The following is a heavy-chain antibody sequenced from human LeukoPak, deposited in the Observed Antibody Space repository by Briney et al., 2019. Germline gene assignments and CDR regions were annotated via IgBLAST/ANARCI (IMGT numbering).Heavy chain of an antibody. CDR3: ARLADYYDSSGYPYDY. J-gene: IGHJ4*02. Sequence: ASVKVSCKASGYTFTSYYMHWVRQAPGQGLEWMGIINPSGGSTSYAQKFQGRVTMTRDMSTSTVYMELSSLRSEDTAVYYCARLADYYDSSGYPYDYWGQGTLVTVSS. D-gene: IGHD3-22*01. CDR2: INPSGGST. V-gene: IGHV1-46*01. CDR1: GYTFTSYY.